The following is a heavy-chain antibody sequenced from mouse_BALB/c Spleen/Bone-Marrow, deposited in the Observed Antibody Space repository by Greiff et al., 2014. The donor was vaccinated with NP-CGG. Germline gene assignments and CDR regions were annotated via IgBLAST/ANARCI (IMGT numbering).Heavy chain of an antibody. V-gene: IGHV1S56*01. Sequence: VKLVESGPELVKPGASVRISCKASGYTFTSYYIHWVKQRPGQGLEWIGWIYPGNVNTNYNEKFKAKATLTADKSSSTAYMQLSSLTSEDSAVYFCARGGYDGAWFAYWGQGTLVTVSA. J-gene: IGHJ3*01. CDR1: GYTFTSYY. CDR2: IYPGNVNT. D-gene: IGHD2-14*01. CDR3: ARGGYDGAWFAY.